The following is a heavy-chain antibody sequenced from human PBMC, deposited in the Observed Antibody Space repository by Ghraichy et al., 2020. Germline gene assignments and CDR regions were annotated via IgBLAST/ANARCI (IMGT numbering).Heavy chain of an antibody. CDR3: ARGGYGSGFDY. V-gene: IGHV3-74*01. CDR2: INSDGSST. Sequence: GESLRLSCAASGFTFSSYWMHWVRQAPGKGLVWVSRINSDGSSTSYADSVKGRFTISRDNAKNTLYLQMNSLRAEDTAVYYCARGGYGSGFDYWGQGTLVTVSS. CDR1: GFTFSSYW. D-gene: IGHD3-10*01. J-gene: IGHJ4*02.